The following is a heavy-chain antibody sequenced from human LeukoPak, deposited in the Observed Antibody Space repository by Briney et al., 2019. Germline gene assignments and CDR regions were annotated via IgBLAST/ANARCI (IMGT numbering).Heavy chain of an antibody. Sequence: GGSLRLSCAASGFTFSSYSMHWVRQAPGKGLEWLAVILYDGSMQYYAESMKGRLTISRDNSKNTLYLRMNSPRAEDTAVYYCAKDMSGDSSGYYRVGSYFDYWGQGTLVTVSS. CDR3: AKDMSGDSSGYYRVGSYFDY. J-gene: IGHJ4*02. V-gene: IGHV3-30*18. CDR2: ILYDGSMQ. D-gene: IGHD3-22*01. CDR1: GFTFSSYS.